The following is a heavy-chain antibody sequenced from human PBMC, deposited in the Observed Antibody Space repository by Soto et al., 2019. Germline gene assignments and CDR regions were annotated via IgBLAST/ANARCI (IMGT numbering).Heavy chain of an antibody. CDR3: ARGLPLLRYFDWLSYPFDY. J-gene: IGHJ4*02. D-gene: IGHD3-9*01. Sequence: ASVKVSCKASGYTFTNYGINWVRQAPGQGLEWMGWISAYNGNTNYAQKLQGRVTMTTDTSTSTAYMELRSLRSDDTAVYYCARGLPLLRYFDWLSYPFDYWGQGTLVTVSS. CDR2: ISAYNGNT. V-gene: IGHV1-18*01. CDR1: GYTFTNYG.